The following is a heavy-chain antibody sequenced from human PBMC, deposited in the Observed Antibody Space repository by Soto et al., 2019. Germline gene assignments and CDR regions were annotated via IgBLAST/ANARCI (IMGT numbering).Heavy chain of an antibody. V-gene: IGHV4-39*07. J-gene: IGHJ5*02. Sequence: PSETLSLTCTVSGGSISSDSYYWGWIRQSPEKGLEWIASISYSGSTYYNPSLKSRVTISVDTSKNQFSLKLSSVTAADTAVYYCARGRPVVLDPWGQGTLVTVSS. D-gene: IGHD2-21*01. CDR2: ISYSGST. CDR3: ARGRPVVLDP. CDR1: GGSISSDSYY.